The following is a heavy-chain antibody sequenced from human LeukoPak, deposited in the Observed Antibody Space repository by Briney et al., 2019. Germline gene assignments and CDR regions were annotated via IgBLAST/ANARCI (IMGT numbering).Heavy chain of an antibody. V-gene: IGHV1-69*02. CDR2: IIPILGIA. CDR3: ARMDSSYDWYFDL. D-gene: IGHD6-6*01. J-gene: IGHJ2*01. CDR1: GGTFSSYT. Sequence: SVKVSCKASGGTFSSYTISWVRQAPGQGLEWMGRIIPILGIANYAQKFQGRVTITTDESTSTAYMELSSLRSEDTAVYYCARMDSSYDWYFDLWGRGTLVTVSS.